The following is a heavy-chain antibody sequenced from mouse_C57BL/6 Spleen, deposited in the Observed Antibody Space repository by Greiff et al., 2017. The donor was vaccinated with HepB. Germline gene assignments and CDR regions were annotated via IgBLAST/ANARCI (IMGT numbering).Heavy chain of an antibody. D-gene: IGHD1-1*01. CDR1: GYSFTGYY. CDR2: INPSTGGT. J-gene: IGHJ1*03. V-gene: IGHV1-42*01. Sequence: EVKLQESGPELVKPGASVKISCKASGYSFTGYYMNWVKQSPEKSLEWIGEINPSTGGTTYNQKFKAKATLTVDKSSSTAYMQLKSLTSEDSAVYYCARRATVAYWYFDVWGTGTTVTVSS. CDR3: ARRATVAYWYFDV.